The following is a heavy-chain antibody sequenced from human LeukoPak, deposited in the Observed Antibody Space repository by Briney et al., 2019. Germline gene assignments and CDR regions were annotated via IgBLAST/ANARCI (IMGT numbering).Heavy chain of an antibody. CDR2: IRYDGSNK. CDR1: GFTFDDYG. J-gene: IGHJ6*03. D-gene: IGHD2-15*01. V-gene: IGHV3-30*02. Sequence: PGGSLRLSCAASGFTFDDYGMSWVRQAPGKGLEWVAFIRYDGSNKYFADSLKGRFTISRDNSKNTLYLQMNSLRPEDTAVYYCAKDWRRIVVVGPITRHGNYMDVWGKGTTVTISS. CDR3: AKDWRRIVVVGPITRHGNYMDV.